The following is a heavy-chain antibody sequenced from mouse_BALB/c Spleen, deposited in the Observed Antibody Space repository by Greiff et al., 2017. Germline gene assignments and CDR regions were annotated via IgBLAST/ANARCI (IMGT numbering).Heavy chain of an antibody. Sequence: EVKLQESGPGLVKPSQTVSLTCTVTGISITTGNYRWSWIRQFPGNKLEWIGYIYYSGTITYNPSLTSRTTITRDTSKNQFFLEMNSLTAEDTATYYCARDREYAMDYWGQGTSVTVSS. D-gene: IGHD3-1*01. CDR3: ARDREYAMDY. CDR2: IYYSGTI. CDR1: GISITTGNYR. V-gene: IGHV3-5*02. J-gene: IGHJ4*01.